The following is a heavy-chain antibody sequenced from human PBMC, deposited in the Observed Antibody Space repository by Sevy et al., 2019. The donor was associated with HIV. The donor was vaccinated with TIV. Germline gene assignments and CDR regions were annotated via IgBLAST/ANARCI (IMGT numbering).Heavy chain of an antibody. D-gene: IGHD1-26*01. CDR2: IGTAGDT. Sequence: GGSLRLSCAASGFTFSRYDMHWVRQATGKGLEWVSSIGTAGDTYYPGSVKGRFTISRENAKKSLYLQMNGLRAGETAVYYCARGTRYSGSYYLGDDAFDIWGQGTMVTVSS. V-gene: IGHV3-13*01. CDR3: ARGTRYSGSYYLGDDAFDI. J-gene: IGHJ3*02. CDR1: GFTFSRYD.